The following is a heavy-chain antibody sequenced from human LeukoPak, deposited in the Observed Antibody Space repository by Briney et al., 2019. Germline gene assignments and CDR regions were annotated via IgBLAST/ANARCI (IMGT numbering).Heavy chain of an antibody. D-gene: IGHD3-3*01. CDR2: ISSSSSYI. CDR1: GFTFSSYS. Sequence: GGSLRLSCAASGFTFSSYSMDWVSQAPGKGLEWVSSISSSSSYIYYADSVKGRFTISRDNAKNSLYLQMNSLRAEDTAVYYCARDRLDLGVVGYGMDVWGQGTTVTVSS. J-gene: IGHJ6*02. CDR3: ARDRLDLGVVGYGMDV. V-gene: IGHV3-21*01.